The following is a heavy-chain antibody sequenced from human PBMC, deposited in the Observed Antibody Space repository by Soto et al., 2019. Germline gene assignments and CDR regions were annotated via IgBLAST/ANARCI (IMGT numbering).Heavy chain of an antibody. CDR1: GGTFSSYA. CDR2: IIPIFGTA. D-gene: IGHD1-26*01. CDR3: ARTSGSYNWFDP. Sequence: SVKVSCKASGGTFSSYAISWLRQAPGQGLEWMGGIIPIFGTANYAQKFQGRVTITADESTSTAYMGLSSLRSEDTAVYYCARTSGSYNWFDPWGQGTLVTVSS. V-gene: IGHV1-69*13. J-gene: IGHJ5*02.